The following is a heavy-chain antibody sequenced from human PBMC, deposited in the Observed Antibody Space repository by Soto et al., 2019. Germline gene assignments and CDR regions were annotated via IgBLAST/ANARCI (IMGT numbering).Heavy chain of an antibody. CDR2: ISSNTSYR. V-gene: IGHV3-11*05. CDR1: GFTFSNYY. Sequence: QVQLVESGGGLVKPGGSLTLSCAASGFTFSNYYMTWIRQAPGKGLEWVSYISSNTSYRNYSDSVKGRFTISRDNAKNSLHLQMNSLRAADTAVYYCARVGRGYSSNYYYYGMDVWGQGTAVTVCS. J-gene: IGHJ6*02. CDR3: ARVGRGYSSNYYYYGMDV. D-gene: IGHD2-15*01.